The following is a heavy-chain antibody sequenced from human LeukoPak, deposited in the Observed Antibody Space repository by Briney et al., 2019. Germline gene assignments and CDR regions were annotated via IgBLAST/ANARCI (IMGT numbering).Heavy chain of an antibody. Sequence: PGGSLRLSRETSGFTLKNYWMSWLRRAPGKGLEWVSRSKYDGSTAMYAESVKGRFTISRDNARGTLYLQMNSLRVDDTAVYYCAKSDWFDPCGRGILVTVSS. V-gene: IGHV3-74*03. J-gene: IGHJ5*02. CDR2: SKYDGSTA. CDR1: GFTLKNYW. CDR3: AKSDWFDP.